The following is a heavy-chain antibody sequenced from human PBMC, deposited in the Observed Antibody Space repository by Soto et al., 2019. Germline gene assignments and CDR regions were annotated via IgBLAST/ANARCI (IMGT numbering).Heavy chain of an antibody. V-gene: IGHV1-46*01. CDR1: GYTFTSYY. CDR3: ARRGRIAAAGTFYYGMDV. J-gene: IGHJ6*02. Sequence: ASVKVSCKASGYTFTSYYMHWVRQAPGQGLEWMGIINPSGGSTSYAQKFQGRVTMTRDTSTRTVYMELSSLRSEDTAVYYCARRGRIAAAGTFYYGMDVWGQGTTVTVSS. CDR2: INPSGGST. D-gene: IGHD6-13*01.